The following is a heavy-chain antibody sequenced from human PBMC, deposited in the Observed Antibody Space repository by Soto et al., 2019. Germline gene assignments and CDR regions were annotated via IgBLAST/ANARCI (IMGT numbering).Heavy chain of an antibody. D-gene: IGHD2-21*02. V-gene: IGHV4-59*01. CDR2: IYYSGST. CDR3: ARVVPCGGDCYEGKYYYYYYGMDV. CDR1: GGSISSYY. J-gene: IGHJ6*02. Sequence: SSETLSLTCTVSGGSISSYYWSWIRQPPGKGLEWIGYIYYSGSTNYNPSLKSRVTISVDTSKNQFSLKLSSVTAADTAVYYCARVVPCGGDCYEGKYYYYYYGMDVWGQGTTVTVSS.